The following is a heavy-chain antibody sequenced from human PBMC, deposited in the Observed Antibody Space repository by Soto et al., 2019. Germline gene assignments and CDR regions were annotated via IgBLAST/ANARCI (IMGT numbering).Heavy chain of an antibody. CDR2: INPNTGVT. D-gene: IGHD1-1*01. J-gene: IGHJ4*02. CDR1: GYSFTNYY. V-gene: IGHV1-2*02. CDR3: AKDPTGRTGY. Sequence: ASVKVSCKASGYSFTNYYMHWVRQAPGQGLEWMGWINPNTGVTKYAQNFQGRVTMTRDTSISTAYMELSRLRSDDTAVYYCAKDPTGRTGYWGQGAPVTVSS.